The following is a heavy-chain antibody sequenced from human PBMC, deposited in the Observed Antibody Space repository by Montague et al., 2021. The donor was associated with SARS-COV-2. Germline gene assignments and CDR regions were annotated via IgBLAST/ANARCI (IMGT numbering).Heavy chain of an antibody. CDR2: INHSGTT. J-gene: IGHJ4*02. D-gene: IGHD4-23*01. V-gene: IGHV4-34*01. CDR1: GGSFSGYY. CDR3: ARWDPQTLTLIGLRGKSASDY. Sequence: SETLSLTCAVYGGSFSGYYWTWIRQSPGKGLEWIAEINHSGTTNYNFNPSLRSRVTISVGTSKSQFPLKLSSVTAADTGVYYCARWDPQTLTLIGLRGKSASDYWGQGTLVTVSS.